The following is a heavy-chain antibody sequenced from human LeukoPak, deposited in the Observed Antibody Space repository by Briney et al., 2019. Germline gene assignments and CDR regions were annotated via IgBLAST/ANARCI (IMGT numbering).Heavy chain of an antibody. Sequence: GGSLRLSCAASGFTFTSYWMTWVRQAPGKGLEWLANIRQDGGATYYGGSVKGRFTISRDNAKNSLFLQMNSLRAEDTAVYYCATSKDTAGGPYWGQGTPVTVSS. J-gene: IGHJ4*02. CDR3: ATSKDTAGGPY. CDR2: IRQDGGAT. CDR1: GFTFTSYW. D-gene: IGHD5-18*01. V-gene: IGHV3-7*01.